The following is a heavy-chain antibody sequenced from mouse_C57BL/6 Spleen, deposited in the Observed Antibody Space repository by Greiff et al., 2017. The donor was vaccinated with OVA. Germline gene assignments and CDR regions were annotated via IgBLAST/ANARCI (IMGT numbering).Heavy chain of an antibody. CDR2: IRNKANGYTT. CDR3: ARYRGDEYGSDYAMDY. V-gene: IGHV7-3*01. J-gene: IGHJ4*01. D-gene: IGHD5-1*01. Sequence: EVKLMESGGGLVQPGGSLSLSCAASGFTFTDYYMSWVRQPPGKALEWLGFIRNKANGYTTEYSASVKGRFTISRDNSQSILYLQMNALRAEDSATYYCARYRGDEYGSDYAMDYWGQGTSVTVSS. CDR1: GFTFTDYY.